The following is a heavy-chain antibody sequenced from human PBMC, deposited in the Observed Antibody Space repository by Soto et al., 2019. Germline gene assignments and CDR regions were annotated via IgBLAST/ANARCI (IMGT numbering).Heavy chain of an antibody. V-gene: IGHV3-33*01. CDR3: ARDSICSSTSCEGWYYYGMDV. Sequence: QVQLVESGGGVVQPGRSLRLSCAASGFTFSSYGMHWVRQAPGKGLEWVAVIWYDGSNKYYADSVKGRFTISRDNSKNTLYLQMNSLRAEDTAVYYCARDSICSSTSCEGWYYYGMDVWGQGTTVTVSS. CDR2: IWYDGSNK. J-gene: IGHJ6*02. D-gene: IGHD2-2*01. CDR1: GFTFSSYG.